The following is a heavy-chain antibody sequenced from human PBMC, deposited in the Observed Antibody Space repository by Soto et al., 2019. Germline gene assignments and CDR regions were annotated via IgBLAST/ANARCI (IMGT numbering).Heavy chain of an antibody. J-gene: IGHJ2*01. CDR1: GFTVTNKY. D-gene: IGHD4-17*01. Sequence: EVQLVESGGGLIQPGGSLRLSCAASGFTVTNKYMTWVRQAPGKGLEWVSLIYSGGATSYADSVKGRFTISRDNSKDILYLQMNSLRAEDTAVYYCARVDYGDYGWYFDFWGRGTLVTVSS. CDR2: IYSGGAT. CDR3: ARVDYGDYGWYFDF. V-gene: IGHV3-53*01.